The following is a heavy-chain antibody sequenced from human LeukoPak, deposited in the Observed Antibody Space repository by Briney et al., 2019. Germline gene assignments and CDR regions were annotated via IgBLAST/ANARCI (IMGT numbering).Heavy chain of an antibody. Sequence: GGSLRLSCAASGFTFSSYEMHWVRQAPGKGLEWISYITSSAGTIYYADSVKGRFTISRDNAKSSLYLQMNSLRVEDTAVYYCARVHHNAAMVDIDYWGQGTLVTVSS. CDR3: ARVHHNAAMVDIDY. CDR2: ITSSAGTI. V-gene: IGHV3-48*03. CDR1: GFTFSSYE. J-gene: IGHJ4*02. D-gene: IGHD5-18*01.